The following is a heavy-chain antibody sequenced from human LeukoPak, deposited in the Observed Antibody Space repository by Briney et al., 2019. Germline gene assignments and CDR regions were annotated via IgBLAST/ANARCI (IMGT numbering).Heavy chain of an antibody. CDR3: ARERYCGGDCYNDAFDI. V-gene: IGHV3-48*03. CDR2: ISSSGSAI. J-gene: IGHJ3*02. Sequence: GGSLRLSCAASGFTFSSHEMNWVRQAPGKGLEGVSYISSSGSAIHYADSVKGRITISRDNDKNLVFLQMNSLRAEDTALYYCARERYCGGDCYNDAFDIWGQGTMVTVSS. CDR1: GFTFSSHE. D-gene: IGHD2-21*02.